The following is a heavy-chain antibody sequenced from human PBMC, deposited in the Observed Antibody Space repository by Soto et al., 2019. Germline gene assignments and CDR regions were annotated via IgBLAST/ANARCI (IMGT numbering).Heavy chain of an antibody. D-gene: IGHD1-26*01. CDR1: GGTFSSYA. Sequence: SSVKVSCKASGGTFSSYAISWVRQAPGQGLEWMGGIIPIFGTANYAQKFQGRVTITADESTSTAYMELSSLRSEDTAVYYGARVSLGGAPADYWGQGTLVTASS. CDR2: IIPIFGTA. J-gene: IGHJ4*02. CDR3: ARVSLGGAPADY. V-gene: IGHV1-69*13.